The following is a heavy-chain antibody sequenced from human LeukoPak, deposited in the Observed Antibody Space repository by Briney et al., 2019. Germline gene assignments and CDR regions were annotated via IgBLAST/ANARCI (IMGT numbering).Heavy chain of an antibody. CDR3: AKDGGYCSSTSCQNYYYYYMDV. CDR1: GFTFSSYG. V-gene: IGHV3-30*02. D-gene: IGHD2-2*03. CDR2: IRYDGSNK. J-gene: IGHJ6*03. Sequence: GGSLRLSCAASGFTFSSYGMHWGRQAPGTGLEWVAFIRYDGSNKYYADTVKGRFTISRDNYKNTLYLQMNSLRAEDTAVYYCAKDGGYCSSTSCQNYYYYYMDVWGKGTTLTVSS.